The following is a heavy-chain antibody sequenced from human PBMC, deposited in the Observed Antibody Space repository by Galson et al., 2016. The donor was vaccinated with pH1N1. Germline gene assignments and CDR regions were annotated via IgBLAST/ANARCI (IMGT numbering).Heavy chain of an antibody. V-gene: IGHV4-39*07. CDR2: LYDRGST. J-gene: IGHJ6*03. CDR1: GGSVTSSSYY. D-gene: IGHD3-22*01. Sequence: ETLSLTCTASGGSVTSSSYYWGWIRQPPGRGLEWIGSLYDRGSTYYNSALTSRVAISIDTSKNQFSLKVNSATAADAAVYYCATMKAVSGPLYMDVWGKGTTVTVSS. CDR3: ATMKAVSGPLYMDV.